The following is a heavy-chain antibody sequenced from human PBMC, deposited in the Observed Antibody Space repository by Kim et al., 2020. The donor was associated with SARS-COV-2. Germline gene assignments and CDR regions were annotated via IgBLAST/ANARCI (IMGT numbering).Heavy chain of an antibody. CDR3: ARGIRYYDILTGYYIGDHEV. J-gene: IGHJ6*02. CDR1: GGTFSSYA. Sequence: SVKVSCKASGGTFSSYAISWVRQAPGQGLEWMGGIIPILGTANYAQQFQGRVTITADESTSTAYMELSRLRSEDTAVYYCARGIRYYDILTGYYIGDHEVWGQGTTVTVSS. V-gene: IGHV1-69*13. D-gene: IGHD3-9*01. CDR2: IIPILGTA.